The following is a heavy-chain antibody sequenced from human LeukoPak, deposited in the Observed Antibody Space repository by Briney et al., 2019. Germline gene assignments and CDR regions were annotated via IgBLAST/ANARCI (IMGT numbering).Heavy chain of an antibody. Sequence: SETLSLTCTVSGGSISSYYWSWIRQPPGKGLEWIGYIYYSGSTNYNPSLKSRVTISVDTSKNQFSLKLSSVTAADTAVYYCERGYDFWSGKGGLDYWGQGTLVSVSS. CDR2: IYYSGST. V-gene: IGHV4-59*01. D-gene: IGHD3-3*01. CDR3: ERGYDFWSGKGGLDY. J-gene: IGHJ4*02. CDR1: GGSISSYY.